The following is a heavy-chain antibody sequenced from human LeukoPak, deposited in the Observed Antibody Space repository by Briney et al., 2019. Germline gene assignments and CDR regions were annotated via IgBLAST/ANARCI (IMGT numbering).Heavy chain of an antibody. D-gene: IGHD3-16*01. V-gene: IGHV4-34*01. CDR2: INHSGST. CDR3: ARGLRRPAFDI. CDR1: GGSFSGYY. Sequence: SVTLSLTCAVYGGSFSGYYWSWIRQPPGKGLEWIGEINHSGSTNYNPSLKSRVTISVDTSKNQFSLKLSSVTAADTAVYYCARGLRRPAFDIWGQGTMVTVSS. J-gene: IGHJ3*02.